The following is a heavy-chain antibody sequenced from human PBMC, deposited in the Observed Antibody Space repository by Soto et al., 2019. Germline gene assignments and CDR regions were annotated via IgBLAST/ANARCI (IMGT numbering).Heavy chain of an antibody. V-gene: IGHV1-18*01. Sequence: ASVKVSCKAFGYTFTSYGISWVRQAPGQGLEWMGWISAYNGNTNYAQKLQGRVTMTTDTSTSTAYMELRSLRSDDTAVYYCARGYYGSGSYYVPPYDYWGQGTLVTVSS. CDR3: ARGYYGSGSYYVPPYDY. J-gene: IGHJ4*02. CDR1: GYTFTSYG. D-gene: IGHD3-10*01. CDR2: ISAYNGNT.